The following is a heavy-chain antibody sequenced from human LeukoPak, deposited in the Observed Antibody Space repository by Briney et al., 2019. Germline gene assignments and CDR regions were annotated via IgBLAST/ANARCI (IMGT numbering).Heavy chain of an antibody. J-gene: IGHJ4*02. CDR3: ARLDYDILTGYDDY. V-gene: IGHV4-39*01. CDR2: IYYSGST. Sequence: SETLSLTCTVSGGSISSSSYYWGWIRQPPGKGLEWIGSIYYSGSTYYNPSLKSRVTISVDTSKNQFSLKLSSVTAADTAVYYCARLDYDILTGYDDYWGQGTLVTVSS. CDR1: GGSISSSSYY. D-gene: IGHD3-9*01.